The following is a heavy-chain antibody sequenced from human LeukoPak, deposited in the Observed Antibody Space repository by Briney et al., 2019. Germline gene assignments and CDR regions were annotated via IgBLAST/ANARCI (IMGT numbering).Heavy chain of an antibody. Sequence: GGSLRLSCAASGFTFSSYAMSWVRQAPGKGLEWVSAISGSGASTYYADSVKGRFTISRDNSKNTLYLQMNSLRAEDTAVFYCAKTSSGSIGYFDYWGQGTLVTVSS. D-gene: IGHD3-22*01. V-gene: IGHV3-23*01. J-gene: IGHJ4*02. CDR1: GFTFSSYA. CDR3: AKTSSGSIGYFDY. CDR2: ISGSGAST.